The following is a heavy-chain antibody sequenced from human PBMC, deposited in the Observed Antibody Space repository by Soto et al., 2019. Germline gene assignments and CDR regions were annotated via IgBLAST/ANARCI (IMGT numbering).Heavy chain of an antibody. CDR1: GGTFSSYA. CDR2: IIPVFHTA. J-gene: IGHJ4*02. Sequence: ASVKVSCKASGGTFSSYAISWVRQAPGQGLEWMGGIIPVFHTANYAQNFQGRVTISADESTTTAYMDLNSLTSDDTAVYYCGRVKGLSWIRPLDYWGQGTLVTVSS. V-gene: IGHV1-69*13. D-gene: IGHD2-2*03. CDR3: GRVKGLSWIRPLDY.